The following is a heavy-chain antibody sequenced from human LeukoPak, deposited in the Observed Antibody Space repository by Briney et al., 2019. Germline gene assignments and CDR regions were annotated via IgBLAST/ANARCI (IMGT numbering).Heavy chain of an antibody. CDR1: GFNLRTYW. J-gene: IGHJ6*02. V-gene: IGHV3-74*01. Sequence: GGSLRLYCAATGFNLRTYWIHWVRHSPGRGLEWVARINGEGSRISYADSVRGRFTISRDNAKNTAYLQKNSLRAEDTALYYCARDPGYYYYGMDVWGQGTTVVVSS. CDR2: INGEGSRI. CDR3: ARDPGYYYYGMDV.